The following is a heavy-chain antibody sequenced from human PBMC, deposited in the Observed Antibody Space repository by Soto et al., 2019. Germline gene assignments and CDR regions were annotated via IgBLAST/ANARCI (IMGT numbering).Heavy chain of an antibody. CDR2: ISAYNGNT. D-gene: IGHD2-2*01. V-gene: IGHV1-18*01. Sequence: QVQLVQSGAEVKKPGASVKVSCKASGYTFTSYGISWVRQAPGQGLEWMGWISAYNGNTNYAQKLQGRVTMTTDTSTGTAYMELRSLRSDDTAVYYCARVGVLWSYYYYCGMDVWGQGTTVTVSS. CDR1: GYTFTSYG. CDR3: ARVGVLWSYYYYCGMDV. J-gene: IGHJ6*02.